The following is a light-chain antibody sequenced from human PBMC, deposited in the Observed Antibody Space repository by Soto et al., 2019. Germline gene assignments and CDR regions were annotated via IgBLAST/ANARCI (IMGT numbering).Light chain of an antibody. CDR2: ENN. V-gene: IGLV1-47*01. Sequence: QSVLRQPPSASGTPGQSVTISCSGSTSNIGSSSVYWYQQLPGTAPKVFIYENNRRPSGVPDRFSGSKSGTSASLAISGLRSEDEADYYCATWDDSLSGPVFGGGTKATVL. CDR3: ATWDDSLSGPV. J-gene: IGLJ2*01. CDR1: TSNIGSSS.